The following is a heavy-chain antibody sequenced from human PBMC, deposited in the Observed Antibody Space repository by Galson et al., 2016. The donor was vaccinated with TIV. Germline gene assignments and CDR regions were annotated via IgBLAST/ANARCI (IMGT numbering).Heavy chain of an antibody. CDR2: IIPLFRTT. CDR1: GDTFSGYV. D-gene: IGHD5-18*01. V-gene: IGHV1-69*01. Sequence: SCKASGDTFSGYVFNWVRLAPGQGLEWMGGIIPLFRTTNYAQKFQGRVTITADESTNTAYMELNSLRSGDTAVYFCASDRNTAFNTYHYYYGMDVWGQGTTVTVSS. J-gene: IGHJ6*02. CDR3: ASDRNTAFNTYHYYYGMDV.